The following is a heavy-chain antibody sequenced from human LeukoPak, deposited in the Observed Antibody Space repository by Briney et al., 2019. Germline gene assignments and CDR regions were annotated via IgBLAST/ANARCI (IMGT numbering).Heavy chain of an antibody. D-gene: IGHD4-23*01. CDR2: ISPSGGIT. J-gene: IGHJ4*02. Sequence: GGSLRLSCAASGFTFSSHGMNWVRQAPGKGLEWVSGISPSGGITYYADSVKGRFTISRDNSKNTLYLQMNSLRAEDTAVYYCAKDRHGGNIYYFDYWGQGTLVTVSS. V-gene: IGHV3-23*01. CDR3: AKDRHGGNIYYFDY. CDR1: GFTFSSHG.